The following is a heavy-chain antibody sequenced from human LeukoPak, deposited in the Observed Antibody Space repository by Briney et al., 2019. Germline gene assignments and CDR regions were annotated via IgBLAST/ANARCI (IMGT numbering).Heavy chain of an antibody. Sequence: GRSLRLSCAASGFTFSSYAMHWVRQAPGKGLEWVAVISYDGSNKYYADSAKGRFTISRDNSKNTLYLQMNSLRAEDTAVYYCARSLYCSSTSCFGDRLVYGMDVWGKGTTVTVSS. D-gene: IGHD2-2*01. CDR2: ISYDGSNK. J-gene: IGHJ6*04. V-gene: IGHV3-30*04. CDR1: GFTFSSYA. CDR3: ARSLYCSSTSCFGDRLVYGMDV.